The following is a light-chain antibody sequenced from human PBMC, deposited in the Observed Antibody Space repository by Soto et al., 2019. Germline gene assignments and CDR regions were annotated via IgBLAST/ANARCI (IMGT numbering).Light chain of an antibody. V-gene: IGLV1-36*01. CDR3: AAWDDSTKSHV. CDR1: ISNIGSNA. J-gene: IGLJ1*01. CDR2: YDD. Sequence: QSVLTQPPSVSGAPRQRVTISCSGSISNIGSNAVNWYQQFPGKAPKLLIYYDDLLASEVSARFSGSKSGTSASLAISGLQSEDEADYYCAAWDDSTKSHVFGTGTKLTVL.